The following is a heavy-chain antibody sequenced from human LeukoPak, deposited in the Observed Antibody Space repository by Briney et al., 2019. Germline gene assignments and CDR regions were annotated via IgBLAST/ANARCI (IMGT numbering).Heavy chain of an antibody. CDR3: AKEIIRGDDYGDFSNYGMDV. CDR2: ISYEGSNK. V-gene: IGHV3-30*18. J-gene: IGHJ6*02. D-gene: IGHD4-17*01. CDR1: GFTFSSYG. Sequence: GGSLRLSCAASGFTFSSYGMHWVRQAPGKGLEWVAVISYEGSNKKYTDSVKGRFTISRDNSKNTLYLQMNSLRAEDTAVYYCAKEIIRGDDYGDFSNYGMDVWGQGTTVTVSS.